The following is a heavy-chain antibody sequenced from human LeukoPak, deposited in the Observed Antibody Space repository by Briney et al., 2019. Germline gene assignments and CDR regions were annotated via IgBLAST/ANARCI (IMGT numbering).Heavy chain of an antibody. D-gene: IGHD5-18*01. CDR2: INHSGST. J-gene: IGHJ5*02. V-gene: IGHV4-34*01. Sequence: SETLSLTCAVYGGSFSGYYWSWIRQPPGKGLEWIGEINHSGSTNYNPSLKSRVTISVATSKSQFSLKLSSVTAADTAVYYCARGGRGYSYGFHWFDPWGQGTLVTVSS. CDR3: ARGGRGYSYGFHWFDP. CDR1: GGSFSGYY.